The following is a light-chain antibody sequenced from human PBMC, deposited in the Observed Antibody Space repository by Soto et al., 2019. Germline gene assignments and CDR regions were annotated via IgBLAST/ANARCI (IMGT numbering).Light chain of an antibody. J-gene: IGKJ1*01. CDR2: GAS. CDR1: QSVSSN. V-gene: IGKV3-15*01. CDR3: QQYNNWPPK. Sequence: DIQMTQSPSSLSVSPGERATLSCRASQSVSSNLAWYQQKPGQAPRLLIYGASTRATGIPARFSGSGSGTEFTLTISSLQSEDFAVYYCQQYNNWPPKFGQGTKVDIK.